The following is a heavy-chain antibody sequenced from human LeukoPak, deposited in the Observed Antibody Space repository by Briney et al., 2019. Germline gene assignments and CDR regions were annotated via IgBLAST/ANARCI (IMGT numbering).Heavy chain of an antibody. Sequence: ASVKVSCKASGYTFTSYCIRWVRQAPGQGLEWMGWISAYNGNTNYAQKLQGRVTMTTDTSTSTAYMELRSLRSDDTAVYYCANSGYDSSGLWYFDYWGQGTLVTVSS. CDR1: GYTFTSYC. V-gene: IGHV1-18*01. CDR3: ANSGYDSSGLWYFDY. J-gene: IGHJ4*02. CDR2: ISAYNGNT. D-gene: IGHD3-22*01.